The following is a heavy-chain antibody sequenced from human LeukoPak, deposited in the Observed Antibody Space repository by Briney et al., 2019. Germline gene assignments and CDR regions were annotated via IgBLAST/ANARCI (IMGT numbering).Heavy chain of an antibody. CDR1: GGSISSFY. D-gene: IGHD3-3*01. CDR3: ARGWRDYFDY. CDR2: IYTSGST. J-gene: IGHJ4*02. Sequence: SETLSLTCTVSGGSISSFYWSWIRQPAGKGLEWIGRIYTSGSTNYNPSLKSRVTISVDKSKNQFSLKLSSVTAADTAVYYCARGWRDYFDYWGQGTLVTVSS. V-gene: IGHV4-4*07.